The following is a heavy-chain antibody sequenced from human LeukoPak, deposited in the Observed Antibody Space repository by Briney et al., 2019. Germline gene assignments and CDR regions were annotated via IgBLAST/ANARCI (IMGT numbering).Heavy chain of an antibody. V-gene: IGHV4-59*08. CDR2: IYYTGST. CDR1: GGSISSLY. D-gene: IGHD6-6*01. J-gene: IGHJ4*02. CDR3: ARHRAYSSSSPFDY. Sequence: SETLSLTCSVSGGSISSLYWSWIRQPLGKGLEWIGYIYYTGSTNYNPSLTSRVTMFVDMSKNQFSLRLSSVTAADTAVYYCARHRAYSSSSPFDYWGQGTLVTVSS.